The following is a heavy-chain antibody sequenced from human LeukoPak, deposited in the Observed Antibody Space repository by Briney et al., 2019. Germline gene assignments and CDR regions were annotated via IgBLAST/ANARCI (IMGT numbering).Heavy chain of an antibody. CDR2: IYYSGST. D-gene: IGHD3-3*01. Sequence: SETLSLTCTVSGGSISSYYWSWIRQPPGKGLEWIGYIYYSGSTNYNPSLKSRVTVSVDTSKNQFSLKLSSVTAADTAVYYCARLRFLGWLLRRPGYYFDYWGQGTLVTVSS. V-gene: IGHV4-59*01. J-gene: IGHJ4*02. CDR1: GGSISSYY. CDR3: ARLRFLGWLLRRPGYYFDY.